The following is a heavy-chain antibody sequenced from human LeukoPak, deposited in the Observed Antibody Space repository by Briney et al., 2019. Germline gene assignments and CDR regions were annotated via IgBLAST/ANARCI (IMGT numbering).Heavy chain of an antibody. V-gene: IGHV4-34*01. Sequence: SETLSLTCAVYGGSVSGYYWSWIRQPPEKGLEWIGEISHRGRTHYTPSLQSRVTMSVDTSKNQFALNLNSMTAADTAVYYCARVPLRFLEPFDYWGQGILVTVSS. CDR2: ISHRGRT. CDR3: ARVPLRFLEPFDY. J-gene: IGHJ4*02. CDR1: GGSVSGYY. D-gene: IGHD3-3*01.